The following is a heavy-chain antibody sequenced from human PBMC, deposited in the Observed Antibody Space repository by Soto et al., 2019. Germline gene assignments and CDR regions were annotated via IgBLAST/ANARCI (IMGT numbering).Heavy chain of an antibody. CDR3: TRDGSSGSYFDY. CDR2: IRSKAYGGTT. V-gene: IGHV3-49*04. D-gene: IGHD1-26*01. Sequence: GGSLRLSCTASGFTFGDYAMSWVRQAPGKGLEWVGFIRSKAYGGTTEYAASVKSRFTISRDDSKSIAYLQMNSLKTEDTAVYYCTRDGSSGSYFDYWGQGTLVTVSS. J-gene: IGHJ4*02. CDR1: GFTFGDYA.